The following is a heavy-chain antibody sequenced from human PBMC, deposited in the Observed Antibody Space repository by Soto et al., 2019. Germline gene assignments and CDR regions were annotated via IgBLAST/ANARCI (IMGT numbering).Heavy chain of an antibody. Sequence: QVQLVQSGAELKKPGASVKVSCKASGYTFSTYDMNWVRQATGQGPEWIGWVNPNNGDTGYAQKFQGRVTLTTDISATKAHVVLTSLRSEDTAIYYCAKVTRKGTAIDFDYWGQGTLLTVSS. CDR2: VNPNNGDT. V-gene: IGHV1-8*01. J-gene: IGHJ4*02. CDR1: GYTFSTYD. CDR3: AKVTRKGTAIDFDY. D-gene: IGHD1-1*01.